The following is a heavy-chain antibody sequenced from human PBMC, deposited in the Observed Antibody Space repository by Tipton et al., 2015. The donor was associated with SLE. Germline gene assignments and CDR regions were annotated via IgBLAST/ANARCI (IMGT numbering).Heavy chain of an antibody. CDR2: IYFSGST. CDR3: ARGGRRAFDI. D-gene: IGHD1-14*01. CDR1: GGSISSYY. Sequence: TLSLTCTVSGGSISSYYWSWIRQSPGKGLEWIGYIYFSGSTNYNPSLKSRVTISVDTSKNQFSQKLSSVTAADTAVYYCARGGRRAFDIWGQGTMVTVSS. J-gene: IGHJ3*02. V-gene: IGHV4-59*01.